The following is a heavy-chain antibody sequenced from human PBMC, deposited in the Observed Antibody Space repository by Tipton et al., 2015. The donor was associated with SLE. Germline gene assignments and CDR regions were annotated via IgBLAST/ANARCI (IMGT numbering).Heavy chain of an antibody. CDR1: GGSISSYY. Sequence: LRLSCTVSGGSISSYYWSWIRQPPGKGLEWIGYIYYSGSTNYNPSLKSRVTISVDTSKNQFSLKLSSVTAADTAVYSCAAQPVAGLWYFDLWGRGTLVTVSS. J-gene: IGHJ2*01. CDR2: IYYSGST. D-gene: IGHD1-14*01. CDR3: AAQPVAGLWYFDL. V-gene: IGHV4-59*01.